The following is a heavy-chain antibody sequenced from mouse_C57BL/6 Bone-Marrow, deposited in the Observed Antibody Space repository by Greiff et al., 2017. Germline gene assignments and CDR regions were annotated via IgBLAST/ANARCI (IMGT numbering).Heavy chain of an antibody. CDR3: AGRGTTVVARAMDY. J-gene: IGHJ4*01. CDR2: ISSGGSYT. V-gene: IGHV5-6*01. D-gene: IGHD1-1*01. CDR1: GFTFSSYG. Sequence: EVHLVESGGDLVKPGGSLKLSCAASGFTFSSYGMSWVRQTPDKRLEWVATISSGGSYTYYPDSVKGRFTISRDNAKNTLYLQMSSLKSEDTAMYYCAGRGTTVVARAMDYWGQGTSVTVSS.